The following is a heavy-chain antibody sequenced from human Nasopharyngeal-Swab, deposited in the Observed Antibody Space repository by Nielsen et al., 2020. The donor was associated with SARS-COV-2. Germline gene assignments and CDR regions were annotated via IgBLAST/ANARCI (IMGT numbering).Heavy chain of an antibody. D-gene: IGHD6-6*01. CDR2: IYTSWST. CDR3: AREFGSSGVFDY. V-gene: IGHV4-4*07. Sequence: SETLSLTCTVPGSSISSYYWGWIRQPAGKGLGWIGLIYTSWSTNYNPSLKSRVTMSVDTSKNQFSLKLSSVTAEDTAVYYCAREFGSSGVFDYWGQGTLVTVSS. J-gene: IGHJ4*02. CDR1: GSSISSYY.